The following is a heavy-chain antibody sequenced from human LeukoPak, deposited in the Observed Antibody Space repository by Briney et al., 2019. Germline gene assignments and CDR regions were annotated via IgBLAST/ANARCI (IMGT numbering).Heavy chain of an antibody. CDR2: ISYDGTNQ. V-gene: IGHV3-30*18. Sequence: PGRSLRLSCAASGFTFSSYGMHWVRQAPGKGLEWVALISYDGTNQYYADSVKGRFTISRDNSKNTLYLQMNSLRAEDTAVYYCAKGSKSSGSYYGMDVWGQGTTVTVSS. CDR3: AKGSKSSGSYYGMDV. CDR1: GFTFSSYG. D-gene: IGHD3-10*01. J-gene: IGHJ6*02.